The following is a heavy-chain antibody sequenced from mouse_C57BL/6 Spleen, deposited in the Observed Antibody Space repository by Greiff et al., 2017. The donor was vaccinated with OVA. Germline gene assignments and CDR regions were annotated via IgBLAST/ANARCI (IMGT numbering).Heavy chain of an antibody. J-gene: IGHJ3*01. V-gene: IGHV1-52*01. D-gene: IGHD1-1*01. CDR2: IDPSDSET. Sequence: QVQLKQSGAELVRPGSSVKLSCKASGYTFTSYWMHWVKQRPIQGLEWIGNIDPSDSETHYNQKFKDKATLTVDKSSSTAYMQLSSLTSEDSAVYYCARGYYGSSPSFAYWGQGTLVTVSA. CDR1: GYTFTSYW. CDR3: ARGYYGSSPSFAY.